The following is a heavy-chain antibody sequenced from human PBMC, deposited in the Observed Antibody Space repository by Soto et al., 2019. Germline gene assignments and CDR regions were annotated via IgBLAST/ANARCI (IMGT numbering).Heavy chain of an antibody. CDR1: GGSISSSSYY. V-gene: IGHV4-39*01. CDR2: ISYSGTT. CDR3: ARQIRDASGTYHFAL. D-gene: IGHD3-10*01. J-gene: IGHJ4*02. Sequence: SETLSLTCTVSGGSISSSSYYWGWIRQPPGKGLEWIAFISYSGTTNYNPSLKSRATISIDTSRSQFSLKLASVTAADTAVYYCARQIRDASGTYHFALWGQGTLVTVSS.